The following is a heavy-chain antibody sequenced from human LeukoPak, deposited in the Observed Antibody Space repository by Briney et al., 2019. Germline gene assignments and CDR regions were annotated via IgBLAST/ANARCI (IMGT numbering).Heavy chain of an antibody. CDR3: ARRSAAAGDAFDI. J-gene: IGHJ3*02. CDR1: GGSISSYY. CDR2: IYYSGST. D-gene: IGHD6-13*01. Sequence: PETLSLTCTVSGGSISSYYWSWIRQPPGKGLEWIGYIYYSGSTNYNPSLKSRVTISVDTSKNQFSLKLSSVTAADTAVYYCARRSAAAGDAFDIWGQGTMVTVSS. V-gene: IGHV4-59*01.